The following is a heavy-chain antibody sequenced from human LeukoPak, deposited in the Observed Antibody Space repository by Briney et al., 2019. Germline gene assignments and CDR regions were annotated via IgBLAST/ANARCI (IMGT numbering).Heavy chain of an antibody. Sequence: GRSLRLSCAASGFAFGSFAMHWVRQAPGKGLEWVAVIWCDGSNKYYADSVKGRFTISRDNSKNTVFLQMNSLRDEDTAAYYCARGGGTAGGTFHYWGQGTLVTVSS. D-gene: IGHD6-13*01. V-gene: IGHV3-33*01. CDR1: GFAFGSFA. CDR2: IWCDGSNK. CDR3: ARGGGTAGGTFHY. J-gene: IGHJ4*02.